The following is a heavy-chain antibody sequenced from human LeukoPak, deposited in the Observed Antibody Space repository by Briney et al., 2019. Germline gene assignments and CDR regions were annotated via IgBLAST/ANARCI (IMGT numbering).Heavy chain of an antibody. CDR2: ISYDGSNK. J-gene: IGHJ3*02. D-gene: IGHD2-15*01. CDR3: AKGGYCSGGSCYLNDAFDI. CDR1: GFTFSSYA. Sequence: GGSLRLSCAASGFTFSSYAMHWVRQAPGKGLEWVAVISYDGSNKYYADSVKGRFTISRDNSKNTLYLQMNSLRAEDTAVYYCAKGGYCSGGSCYLNDAFDIWGQGTMVTVSS. V-gene: IGHV3-30-3*01.